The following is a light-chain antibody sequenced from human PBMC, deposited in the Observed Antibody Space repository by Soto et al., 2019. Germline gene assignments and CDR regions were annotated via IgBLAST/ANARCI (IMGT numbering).Light chain of an antibody. CDR3: HQYGISPPRT. V-gene: IGKV2-28*01. Sequence: DVVMTQAPLSLPVTPGEPASISCRSSQSLLHSNGYNYLDWHLQKPGQSPQVLIHLGSNRASGVPDRFSGSGSGTDFTLTIGRLEPEDFAVYYCHQYGISPPRTFGQGTKVDI. J-gene: IGKJ1*01. CDR2: LGS. CDR1: QSLLHSNGYNY.